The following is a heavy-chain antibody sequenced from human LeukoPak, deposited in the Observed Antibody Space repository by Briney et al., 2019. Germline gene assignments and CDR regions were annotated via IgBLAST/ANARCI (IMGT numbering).Heavy chain of an antibody. CDR2: IYHSGST. CDR3: ARVKLEGKGY. J-gene: IGHJ4*02. D-gene: IGHD1-1*01. Sequence: SETLSLTCTVSGYSISSGYYWGWIRQPPGKGLEWIGSIYHSGSTYYNPSLKSRVTISVDTSKNQFSLKLSSVTAADTAVYYCARVKLEGKGYWGQGTLVTVSS. CDR1: GYSISSGYY. V-gene: IGHV4-38-2*02.